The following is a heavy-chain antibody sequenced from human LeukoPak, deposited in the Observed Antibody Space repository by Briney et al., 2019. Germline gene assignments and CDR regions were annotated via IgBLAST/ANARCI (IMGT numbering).Heavy chain of an antibody. CDR3: ARDRDGYNSFDF. CDR2: ISGGGGST. J-gene: IGHJ4*02. V-gene: IGHV3-23*01. D-gene: IGHD5-24*01. Sequence: GGSLRLSCAASEFTFSSYAMSWVRQAPGKGLEWVSGISGGGGSTYYADSVKGRFTISRDNAKNTLHLQMNSLRVEDTAVYYCARDRDGYNSFDFWGQGTLVTVSS. CDR1: EFTFSSYA.